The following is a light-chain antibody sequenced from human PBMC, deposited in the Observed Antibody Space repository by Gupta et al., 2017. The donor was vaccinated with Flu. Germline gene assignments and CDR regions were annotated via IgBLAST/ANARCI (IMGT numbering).Light chain of an antibody. CDR1: QSIVYSDGNTY. V-gene: IGKV2-30*01. J-gene: IGKJ2*02. CDR2: EVS. CDR3: MKGTHPWT. Sequence: PVNLGQPASISCRFSQSIVYSDGNTYLNWFQQRPGQSTRRLMYEVSNRDSGVPDRFSGSGSGTDFTLKSSRGEAEDVGVYNSMKGTHPWTFVQGTKLEIK.